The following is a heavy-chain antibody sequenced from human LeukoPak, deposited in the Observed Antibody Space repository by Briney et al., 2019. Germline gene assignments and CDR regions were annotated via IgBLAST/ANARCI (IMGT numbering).Heavy chain of an antibody. CDR2: IRYDGSNK. J-gene: IGHJ1*01. V-gene: IGHV3-30*02. Sequence: GGSLRLSCAASGFTFSSYGMHWVRQAPAKGLEGVAFIRYDGSNKYYADSVKGRFTISRDNSKNTLYLQMNSLRAEDTAVYYCATYSSLNRREFQYWGQGTLLTVSS. CDR3: ATYSSLNRREFQY. D-gene: IGHD3-22*01. CDR1: GFTFSSYG.